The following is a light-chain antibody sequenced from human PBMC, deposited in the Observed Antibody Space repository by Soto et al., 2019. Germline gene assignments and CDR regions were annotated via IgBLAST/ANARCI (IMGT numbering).Light chain of an antibody. Sequence: QSALTQPPSVSGSPGQSVTISCTGTSSDVGSYNRVSWYQQPPGTAPKLMINEVSNRPSGVPDRFSGSKSGNTASLTISGLQAEDEADYYCSSYTSSSTDVVFGGGTKLTVL. CDR1: SSDVGSYNR. CDR3: SSYTSSSTDVV. CDR2: EVS. V-gene: IGLV2-18*02. J-gene: IGLJ2*01.